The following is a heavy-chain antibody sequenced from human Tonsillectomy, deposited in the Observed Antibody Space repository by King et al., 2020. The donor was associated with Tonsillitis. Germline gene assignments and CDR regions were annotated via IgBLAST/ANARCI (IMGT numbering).Heavy chain of an antibody. CDR1: GYTFTNYG. D-gene: IGHD4-11*01. CDR3: ARWTTTVPTAVYNYWDP. V-gene: IGHV1-18*04. J-gene: IGHJ5*02. CDR2: ISAHNGNT. Sequence: QLVQSGAEVKKPGASVKVSCKASGYTFTNYGISWVRQAPGQGLEWMGWISAHNGNTNYAQNLQGRVTMTTDTSTSTAYMELRSLRSDDTAVYYCARWTTTVPTAVYNYWDPWVQGTLVTVSS.